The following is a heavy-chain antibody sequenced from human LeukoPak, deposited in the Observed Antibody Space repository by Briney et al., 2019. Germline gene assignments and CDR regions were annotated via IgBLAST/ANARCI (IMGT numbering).Heavy chain of an antibody. Sequence: GGSLRLSCEASGFTFSSYEMNWVRQAPGKGLEWVSCISSSGSTIYYADSVKGRFTISRDNAKNSLYLQMNSLRAEDTAVYYCARGITIFGVVINLGYWGQGTLVTVSS. D-gene: IGHD3-3*01. CDR3: ARGITIFGVVINLGY. CDR1: GFTFSSYE. CDR2: ISSSGSTI. V-gene: IGHV3-48*03. J-gene: IGHJ4*02.